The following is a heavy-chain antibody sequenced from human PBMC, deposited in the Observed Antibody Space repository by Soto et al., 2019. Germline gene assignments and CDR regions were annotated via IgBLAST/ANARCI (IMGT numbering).Heavy chain of an antibody. D-gene: IGHD3-10*01. CDR1: GGSFSGYY. J-gene: IGHJ4*02. Sequence: SETLSLTCAVYGGSFSGYYWSWIRQPPGKGLEWIGEINHSGSTNYNPSLKSRVTISVDTSKNQFSLKLSSVTAADTAVYYCAGFEAGRKAPFDYWGQGTLVTVSS. CDR2: INHSGST. V-gene: IGHV4-34*01. CDR3: AGFEAGRKAPFDY.